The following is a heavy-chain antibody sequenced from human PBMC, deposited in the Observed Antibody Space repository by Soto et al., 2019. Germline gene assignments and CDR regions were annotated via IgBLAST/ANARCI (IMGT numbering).Heavy chain of an antibody. CDR3: ARYGGDAFDI. CDR2: ISSSGSTI. Sequence: QVQLVESGGGLVKPGGPLRLSCAASGFTFSGYYMTWVLQAPGQGLEWVSYISSSGSTIYYADSVKGRFTISRDNSKNSLYLQINSLRAEDTAVYYCARYGGDAFDIWGQGTMVTVSS. D-gene: IGHD4-17*01. CDR1: GFTFSGYY. J-gene: IGHJ3*02. V-gene: IGHV3-11*01.